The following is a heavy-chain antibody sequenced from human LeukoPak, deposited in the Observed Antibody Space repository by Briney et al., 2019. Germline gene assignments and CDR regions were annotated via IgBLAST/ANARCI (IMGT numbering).Heavy chain of an antibody. CDR3: ATHRGTTVTTTDY. Sequence: PGGSLRLSCAASGFIFSSYAMSWVRQAPGKGLEWVSTLSGSGGSTYYADSVKGRFTTSRDNSKNTLYLQMSSLRAEDTAVYYCATHRGTTVTTTDYWGQGTLVTVSS. D-gene: IGHD4-17*01. CDR1: GFIFSSYA. J-gene: IGHJ4*02. V-gene: IGHV3-23*01. CDR2: LSGSGGST.